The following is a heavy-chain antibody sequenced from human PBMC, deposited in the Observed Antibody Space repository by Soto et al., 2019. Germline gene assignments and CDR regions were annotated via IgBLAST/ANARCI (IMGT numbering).Heavy chain of an antibody. V-gene: IGHV3-23*01. CDR3: AKASATGKSDGMDV. CDR1: GFPFSSYA. D-gene: IGHD7-27*01. CDR2: ISSGSNT. J-gene: IGHJ6*02. Sequence: EVQLLESGGGLVQPGGSLRLSFVASGFPFSSYAMSWVRQTPGRGLECVSSISSGSNTYYTDSVRGRFTISRDNSKHSLYLQMSSLRADGTALYYCAKASATGKSDGMDVWGQGTTVSVSS.